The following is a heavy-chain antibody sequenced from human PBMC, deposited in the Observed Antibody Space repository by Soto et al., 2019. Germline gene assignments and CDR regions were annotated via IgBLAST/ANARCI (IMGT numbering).Heavy chain of an antibody. Sequence: QVQLVQSGAEVRKPGSSVRVSCKASGGSFNRHTISWVRQAPGQGLEWMGGIIPIFGTANHAQKFQGRVTIIADESTSTVYMELSSLRSDDTDIYYCARGWGYDSTDHYYAYWGQGTLVIVSS. CDR2: IIPIFGTA. CDR3: ARGWGYDSTDHYYAY. J-gene: IGHJ4*02. V-gene: IGHV1-69*01. CDR1: GGSFNRHT. D-gene: IGHD3-22*01.